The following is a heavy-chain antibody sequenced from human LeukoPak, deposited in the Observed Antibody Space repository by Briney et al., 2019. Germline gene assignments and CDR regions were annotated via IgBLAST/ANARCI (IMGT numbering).Heavy chain of an antibody. CDR1: GFTFCSYS. V-gene: IGHV3-23*01. CDR3: ARVKRDCSGGSCYSYDY. D-gene: IGHD2-15*01. Sequence: GGSLRLFCAASGFTFCSYSMMWVRQAPGKGLEWVSAISGNGDITLYADPVRGRVTIARDISKNTLYLQMNSLRAEDTAVYYCARVKRDCSGGSCYSYDYWGQGALVTVSS. CDR2: ISGNGDIT. J-gene: IGHJ4*02.